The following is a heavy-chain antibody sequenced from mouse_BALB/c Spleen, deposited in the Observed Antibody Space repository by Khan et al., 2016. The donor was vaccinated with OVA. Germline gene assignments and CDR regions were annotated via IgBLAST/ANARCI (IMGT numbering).Heavy chain of an antibody. J-gene: IGHJ4*01. V-gene: IGHV7-3*02. CDR2: IRNKANYYTT. CDR1: GFTFTDYY. Sequence: EVELVESGVGLVQPGGSLRLSCATSGFTFTDYYMSWVRQPPGKALEWLGFIRNKANYYTTEYITSVKGRFTISRDNSQSILYLQMNTLRAEDSATYFCARDGGQYNGYDAMDYWGQGTSVTVSS. CDR3: ARDGGQYNGYDAMDY. D-gene: IGHD1-3*01.